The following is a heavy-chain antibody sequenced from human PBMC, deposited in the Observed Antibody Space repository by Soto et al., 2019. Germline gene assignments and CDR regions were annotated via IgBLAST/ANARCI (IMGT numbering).Heavy chain of an antibody. CDR3: AVAVAGPTAIGY. V-gene: IGHV3-74*01. J-gene: IGHJ4*02. D-gene: IGHD6-19*01. CDR1: GFTFSSYW. CDR2: INSDGSST. Sequence: EVQLVESGGGLVQPGGSLRLSCAASGFTFSSYWMHWVRQAPGKGLVWVSRINSDGSSTSYADSVKGRFTISRDNSKNPLYLQMNRLRAEDTAVYYCAVAVAGPTAIGYWGQGTLVTVSS.